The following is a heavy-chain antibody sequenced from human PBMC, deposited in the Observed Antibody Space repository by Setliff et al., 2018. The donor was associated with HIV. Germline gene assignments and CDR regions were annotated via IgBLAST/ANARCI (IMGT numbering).Heavy chain of an antibody. D-gene: IGHD3-10*01. CDR1: GYTFTNYA. J-gene: IGHJ4*02. CDR3: ARALSYGSGTYSAAGF. CDR2: INAGNGNT. Sequence: ASVKVSCKASGYTFTNYAIHWVRQAPGQGLEWMGWINAGNGNTESSKKFQGRVTITRETSATTAYMELSSLTPEDTAIYFCARALSYGSGTYSAAGFWGQGTLVTV. V-gene: IGHV1-3*01.